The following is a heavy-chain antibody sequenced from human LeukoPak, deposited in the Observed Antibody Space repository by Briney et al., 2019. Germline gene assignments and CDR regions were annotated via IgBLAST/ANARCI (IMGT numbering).Heavy chain of an antibody. V-gene: IGHV1-69*13. J-gene: IGHJ4*02. D-gene: IGHD2-15*01. CDR1: GGTFSSYA. Sequence: ASVKVSCKASGGTFSSYAISWVRQAPGQGLEWMGGIIPIFGTANYAQKFQGRVTITADESTSTAYMELSSLRSEDTAVYYCAARRSGGGWVLDYWGQGTLVTVSS. CDR3: AARRSGGGWVLDY. CDR2: IIPIFGTA.